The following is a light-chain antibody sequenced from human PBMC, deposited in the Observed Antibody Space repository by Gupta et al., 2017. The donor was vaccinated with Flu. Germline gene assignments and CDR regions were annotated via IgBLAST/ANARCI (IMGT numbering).Light chain of an antibody. CDR3: MQALQTRYS. Sequence: MVMTQSPLSLPVTPGEPASISCRSSQSLLHSNGYNYLDWYLQKPGQSPQLLIYLGSNRASGVPDRFSGSGSGTDFTLKISRVEAEDVGVYYCMQALQTRYSFGQGTKLEIK. CDR1: QSLLHSNGYNY. J-gene: IGKJ2*03. V-gene: IGKV2-28*01. CDR2: LGS.